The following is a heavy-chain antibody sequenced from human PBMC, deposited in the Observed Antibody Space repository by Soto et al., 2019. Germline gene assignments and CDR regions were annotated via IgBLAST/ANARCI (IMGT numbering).Heavy chain of an antibody. D-gene: IGHD6-13*01. CDR3: ARAGIAAAGTKNHFDY. Sequence: ASVKVSCKASGYTFTSYAMHWVRQAPGQRLEWMGWINAGNGNTKYSQKFQGRVTITRDTSASTAYMELSSLRSEDTAVYYCARAGIAAAGTKNHFDYWGQGTLVTVSS. J-gene: IGHJ4*02. CDR1: GYTFTSYA. V-gene: IGHV1-3*01. CDR2: INAGNGNT.